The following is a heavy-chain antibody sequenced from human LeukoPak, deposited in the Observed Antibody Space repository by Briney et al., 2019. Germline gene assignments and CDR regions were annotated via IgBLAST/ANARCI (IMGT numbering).Heavy chain of an antibody. D-gene: IGHD3-22*01. CDR1: GYTFTGYY. V-gene: IGHV1-2*02. Sequence: GASVKVSRKASGYTFTGYYMHWVRQAPGQGLEWMGWINPNSGGTNYAQKFQGRVTMTRDTSISTAYMELSRLRSDDTAVYYCARGYGYDSSGYYDPEFDYWGQGTLVTVSS. J-gene: IGHJ4*02. CDR3: ARGYGYDSSGYYDPEFDY. CDR2: INPNSGGT.